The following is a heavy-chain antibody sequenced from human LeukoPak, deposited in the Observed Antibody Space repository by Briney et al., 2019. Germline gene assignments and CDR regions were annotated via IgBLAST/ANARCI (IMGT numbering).Heavy chain of an antibody. CDR1: GYTFTGYY. J-gene: IGHJ4*02. V-gene: IGHV1-2*02. D-gene: IGHD5-18*01. CDR2: INPNSGGT. Sequence: VASVKVPCKASGYTFTGYYMHWVRQAPGQGLEWMGWINPNSGGTNYAQKFQGRVTMTRDTSISTAYMELSRLRSDDTAVYYCARTRIQLWLRQYYFDYWGQGTLVTVSS. CDR3: ARTRIQLWLRQYYFDY.